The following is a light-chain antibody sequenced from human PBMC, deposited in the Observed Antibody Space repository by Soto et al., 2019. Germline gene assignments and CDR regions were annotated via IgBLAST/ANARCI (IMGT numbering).Light chain of an antibody. Sequence: QSALTQPASVSGSLGQSITISCTGTSSDIGGYKYVSWYQQHSGKAPKLIIFEVSNRPSGVSDRFSGSNSGNTASLTISGLQADDEADYYCSSYTSTTTPYVFGTGTKVTVL. V-gene: IGLV2-14*01. CDR1: SSDIGGYKY. CDR3: SSYTSTTTPYV. CDR2: EVS. J-gene: IGLJ1*01.